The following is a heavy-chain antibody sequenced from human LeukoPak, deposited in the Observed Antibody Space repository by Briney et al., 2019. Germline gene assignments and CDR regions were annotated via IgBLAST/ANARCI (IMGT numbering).Heavy chain of an antibody. CDR2: IKSKTDGGAT. J-gene: IGHJ4*02. CDR3: PTEGSDGYYYIGYFDY. D-gene: IGHD5-24*01. Sequence: GGSLRLSCAASRFSFNNAWMSWVRQAPGKGLEWVGRIKSKTDGGATDYAAPVKGRFTISRDDSKNTLYLQMNSLKSEDTAVYYCPTEGSDGYYYIGYFDYWGQGTLVTVSS. V-gene: IGHV3-15*01. CDR1: RFSFNNAW.